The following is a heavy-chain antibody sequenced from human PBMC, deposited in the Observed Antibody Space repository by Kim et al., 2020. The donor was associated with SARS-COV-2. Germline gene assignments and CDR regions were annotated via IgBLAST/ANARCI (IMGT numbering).Heavy chain of an antibody. J-gene: IGHJ4*02. Sequence: AESVRGRFTISRNNAKKSLYLQMHSLRAEDSAVYYCAREEIGCGGDCFLYWGQGTLVTVSS. CDR3: AREEIGCGGDCFLY. V-gene: IGHV3-48*03. D-gene: IGHD2-21*02.